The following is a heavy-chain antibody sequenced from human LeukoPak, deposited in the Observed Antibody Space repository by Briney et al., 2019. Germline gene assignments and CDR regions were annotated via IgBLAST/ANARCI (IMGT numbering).Heavy chain of an antibody. J-gene: IGHJ4*02. CDR2: IYSGGST. Sequence: GGSLRLSCAASGFTFSRYWMTWVRQAPGKGLEWVSVIYSGGSTDYADSVKGRFTISRDNSKNTLYLQMNSLRAEDTAVYHCARGPAGYNWGQGTLVTVSS. V-gene: IGHV3-53*01. CDR3: ARGPAGYN. CDR1: GFTFSRYW. D-gene: IGHD1-1*01.